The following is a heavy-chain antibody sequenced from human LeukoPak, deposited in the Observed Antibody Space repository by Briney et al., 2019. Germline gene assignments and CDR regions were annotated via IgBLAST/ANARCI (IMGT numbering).Heavy chain of an antibody. D-gene: IGHD4-17*01. CDR1: GGSIGSGDCY. V-gene: IGHV4-30-4*08. CDR2: IYYSGST. Sequence: SETLSLTCTVSGGSIGSGDCYWSWIRQPPGKGLEWIGYIYYSGSTYYNPSLKSRVTISVDTSKNQFSLKLSSVTAADTAVYYCARANGDSIYYYYYYMDVWGKGTTVTVSS. CDR3: ARANGDSIYYYYYYMDV. J-gene: IGHJ6*03.